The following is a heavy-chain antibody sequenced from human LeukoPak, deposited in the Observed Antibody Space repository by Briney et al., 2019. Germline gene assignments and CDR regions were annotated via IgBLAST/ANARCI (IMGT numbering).Heavy chain of an antibody. CDR1: AFTFRSYA. V-gene: IGHV3-23*01. CDR2: ISGSGGST. CDR3: AKGEASRGYTYVAN. D-gene: IGHD5-18*01. Sequence: GGSLRLSCAASAFTFRSYAMIWVRQAPGKGLEWVSGISGSGGSTYYSDSAKGRFTISRDNSNNTLYLQMNSLRAEDTAVYYCAKGEASRGYTYVANWGQGTLVTVSS. J-gene: IGHJ4*02.